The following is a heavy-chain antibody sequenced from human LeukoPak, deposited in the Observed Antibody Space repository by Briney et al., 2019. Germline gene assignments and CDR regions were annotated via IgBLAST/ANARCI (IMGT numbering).Heavy chain of an antibody. D-gene: IGHD3/OR15-3a*01. CDR3: AKGDGRGPNDY. Sequence: GGSLRLSCAASGFTFSNYAMHWVRQAPGKGLEWVAVISYDGSNKYYADSVKGRFTISRDNSKNTLYLQMNSLRAEDTAVYYCAKGDGRGPNDYWGQGTLVTVSS. CDR1: GFTFSNYA. J-gene: IGHJ4*02. V-gene: IGHV3-30*04. CDR2: ISYDGSNK.